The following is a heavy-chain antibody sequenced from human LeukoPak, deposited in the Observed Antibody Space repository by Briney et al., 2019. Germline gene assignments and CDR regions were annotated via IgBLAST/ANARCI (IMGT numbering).Heavy chain of an antibody. CDR1: GGSFSGYY. CDR2: INRSGST. CDR3: ARAARFNAFDI. V-gene: IGHV4-34*01. J-gene: IGHJ3*02. Sequence: SETLSLTCAVYGGSFSGYYWTWIRQPPGKGLEWIGEINRSGSTHYNPSLKSRVTISVDTSKNQFSLRLTSVTAADTSVYYCARAARFNAFDIWGQGTMVTVSS. D-gene: IGHD3-10*01.